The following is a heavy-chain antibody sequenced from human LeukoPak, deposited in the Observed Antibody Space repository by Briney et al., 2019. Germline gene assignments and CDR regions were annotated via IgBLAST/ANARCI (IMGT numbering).Heavy chain of an antibody. J-gene: IGHJ4*02. CDR2: IYSDGSRT. CDR3: ARDQRWPKN. CDR1: GFTLSSNW. Sequence: PGGSLRLSCAGSGFTLSSNWMHWVRQGPGKGLVWVSRIYSDGSRTNYADSVKGRFTISGDNAKNTLYLQMNSLRAEDTAVYYCARDQRWPKNWGQGTLVTVSS. D-gene: IGHD5-24*01. V-gene: IGHV3-74*01.